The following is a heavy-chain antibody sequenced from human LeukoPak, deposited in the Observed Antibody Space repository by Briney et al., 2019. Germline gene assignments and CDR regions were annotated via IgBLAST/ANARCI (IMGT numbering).Heavy chain of an antibody. Sequence: PSQTLSLTCAVSGDSISYESYYWNWIRQAPGKGPEWIGNIYRGRTRLNPSLTSRVAISVDMSKSQVSLGLTSVTAADTAIYYCAGEGEYGDSYSWGQGALVIVSA. CDR3: AGEGEYGDSYS. CDR2: IYRGRT. D-gene: IGHD2-21*01. V-gene: IGHV4-30-2*01. CDR1: GDSISYESYY. J-gene: IGHJ5*02.